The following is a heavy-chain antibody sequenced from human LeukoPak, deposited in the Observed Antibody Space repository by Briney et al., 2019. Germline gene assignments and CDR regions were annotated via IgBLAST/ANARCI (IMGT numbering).Heavy chain of an antibody. Sequence: PSETLSLTCAVYGGSFSGYYWSWIRQPPGKGLERIGEINHSGSANYNPSLKSRVTISVDTSKNQFSLKLSSVTAADTAVYYCARGYCSSTSCYGSDYWGQGTLVTVSS. V-gene: IGHV4-34*01. D-gene: IGHD2-2*01. CDR2: INHSGSA. CDR1: GGSFSGYY. J-gene: IGHJ4*02. CDR3: ARGYCSSTSCYGSDY.